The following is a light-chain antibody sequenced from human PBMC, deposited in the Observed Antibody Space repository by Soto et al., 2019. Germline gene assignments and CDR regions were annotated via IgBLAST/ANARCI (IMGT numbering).Light chain of an antibody. CDR2: LNSDGSH. J-gene: IGLJ2*01. Sequence: QLVLTQSPSASASLGASVKLTCTLSSGHSNYAIAWHQQQSEKGPRYLMKLNSDGSHSKGDGIPDRFSGSSSGAERYLTISSIQSEDEADYYCQTWGSGIVVFGVGNKLTFL. V-gene: IGLV4-69*01. CDR3: QTWGSGIVV. CDR1: SGHSNYA.